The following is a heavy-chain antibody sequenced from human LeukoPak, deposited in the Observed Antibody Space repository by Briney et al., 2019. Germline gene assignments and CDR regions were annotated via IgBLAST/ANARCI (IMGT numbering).Heavy chain of an antibody. CDR2: IYSGGRT. V-gene: IGHV3-53*01. CDR3: ARDLGSGSGYYSDSNDY. CDR1: GFTISSNY. J-gene: IGHJ4*02. D-gene: IGHD3-22*01. Sequence: GGSLRLSCAASGFTISSNYMSWVRQAPGKGLEWVSVIYSGGRTYYADSVKGRFTISRDISKNTLYLQMNSLRAEDTAVYYCARDLGSGSGYYSDSNDYWGQGTLVTVSS.